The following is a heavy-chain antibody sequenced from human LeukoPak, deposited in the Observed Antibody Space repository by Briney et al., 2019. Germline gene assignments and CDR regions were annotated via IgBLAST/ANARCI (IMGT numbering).Heavy chain of an antibody. J-gene: IGHJ4*02. Sequence: PWGSLRLSCAASGFTFSVYDMHWVRQATGKGLEWVSAIGTAGYTYYTGSVKGRFTISRENAKNSLYLQMNSLRAGDRAVYYCARVAKERVGGVYYFDYWGQGTLVTVSS. V-gene: IGHV3-13*04. CDR1: GFTFSVYD. CDR2: IGTAGYT. CDR3: ARVAKERVGGVYYFDY. D-gene: IGHD1-1*01.